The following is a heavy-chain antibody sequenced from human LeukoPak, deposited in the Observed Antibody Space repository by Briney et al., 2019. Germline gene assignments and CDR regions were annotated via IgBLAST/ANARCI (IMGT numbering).Heavy chain of an antibody. CDR2: ISAYNGNT. Sequence: ASVKVSCKTSGYTFTSYGISWVRQAPGQGLEWMGWISAYNGNTNYAQKLQGRVTMTTDTSTSTAYMELRSLRSDDTAVYYCARVFQSYYDSSGDLDYWGQGTLVTVSS. D-gene: IGHD3-22*01. V-gene: IGHV1-18*01. J-gene: IGHJ4*02. CDR1: GYTFTSYG. CDR3: ARVFQSYYDSSGDLDY.